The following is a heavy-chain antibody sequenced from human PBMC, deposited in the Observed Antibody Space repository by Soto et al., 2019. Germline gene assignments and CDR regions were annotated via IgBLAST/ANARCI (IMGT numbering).Heavy chain of an antibody. CDR1: GFTFANHW. Sequence: PGGSLRLSCAASGFTFANHWMHWVRQAPGKGLEWVSRVISDGKTIDYADSVKGRFTVSRDNAKNTLYLQRNSLRAEDTAVYYCATAEVDHWGPGTLVTVSS. J-gene: IGHJ5*02. V-gene: IGHV3-74*01. CDR3: ATAEVDH. CDR2: VISDGKTI.